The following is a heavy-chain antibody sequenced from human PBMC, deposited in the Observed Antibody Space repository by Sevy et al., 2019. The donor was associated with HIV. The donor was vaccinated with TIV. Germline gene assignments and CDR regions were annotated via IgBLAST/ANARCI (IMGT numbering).Heavy chain of an antibody. V-gene: IGHV3-21*01. J-gene: IGHJ5*02. CDR2: ISSSSSYI. CDR3: ARAHFYSSGWYWFDP. CDR1: GFTFSSYS. Sequence: GGSLRLSCAASGFTFSSYSMNWVRQAPGKGLEWVSSISSSSSYIYYADSVKGRFTISRDNAKNSLYLQMNSLRAEETAVYYCARAHFYSSGWYWFDPWGQGTLVTVSS. D-gene: IGHD6-19*01.